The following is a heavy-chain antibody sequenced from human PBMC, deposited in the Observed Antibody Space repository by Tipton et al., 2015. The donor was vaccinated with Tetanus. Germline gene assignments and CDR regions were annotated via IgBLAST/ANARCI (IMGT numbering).Heavy chain of an antibody. CDR3: AKVSPNTSGCLDY. J-gene: IGHJ4*02. CDR1: GFTFSSYA. CDR2: ISGSGSSS. Sequence: SLRLSCSASGFTFSSYAMNWVRQAPGKGLEWVSTISGSGSSSYYADSVKGRFSISRDNAKNTLFLQMNSLRAEDTAFYYCAKVSPNTSGCLDYWGQGTLVTVSS. V-gene: IGHV3-23*01. D-gene: IGHD6-19*01.